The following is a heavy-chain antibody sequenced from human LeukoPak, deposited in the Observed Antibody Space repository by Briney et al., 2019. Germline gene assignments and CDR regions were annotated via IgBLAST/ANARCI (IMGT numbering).Heavy chain of an antibody. CDR3: AKADRYYYDSSGYTD. Sequence: GGSLRLSCAASGFTFDDYAMHWVRQAPGKGLEWVSLISGDGGSTYYADSVKGRFTISRDNSKNSLYLQMNSLRTEDTALYYCAKADRYYYDSSGYTDWREGTLVTVSS. J-gene: IGHJ4*02. CDR2: ISGDGGST. CDR1: GFTFDDYA. D-gene: IGHD3-22*01. V-gene: IGHV3-43*02.